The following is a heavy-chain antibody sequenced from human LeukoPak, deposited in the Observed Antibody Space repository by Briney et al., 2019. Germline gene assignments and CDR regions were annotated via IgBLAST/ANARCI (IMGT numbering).Heavy chain of an antibody. D-gene: IGHD3-3*01. Sequence: KPSETLSLTCTVSGYSISSGYYWGWIRQPPGQGLEWIGFIYHSGSTYYNPSLKSRVTISVDTSKNQSSLKLSSVTAADTAVYYCASTDFWSGQRGYWGQGTLVTVSS. CDR2: IYHSGST. CDR3: ASTDFWSGQRGY. J-gene: IGHJ4*02. CDR1: GYSISSGYY. V-gene: IGHV4-38-2*02.